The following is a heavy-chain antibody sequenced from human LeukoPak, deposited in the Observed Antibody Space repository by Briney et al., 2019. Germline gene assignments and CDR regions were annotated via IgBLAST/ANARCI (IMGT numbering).Heavy chain of an antibody. V-gene: IGHV3-33*06. Sequence: GSLRLSCAASGFTFSSYGMHWVRQAPGKGLEWVAVIWYDGSNKYYADPVKGRFTISRDNSKNTLYLQMNSLRAEDTAVYYCAKGYGSGSYYHLFDYWGQGTLVTVSS. J-gene: IGHJ4*02. CDR2: IWYDGSNK. CDR1: GFTFSSYG. CDR3: AKGYGSGSYYHLFDY. D-gene: IGHD3-10*01.